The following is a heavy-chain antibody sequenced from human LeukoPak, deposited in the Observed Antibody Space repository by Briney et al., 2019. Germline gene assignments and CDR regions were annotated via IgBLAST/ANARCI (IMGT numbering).Heavy chain of an antibody. CDR2: TYYRSTWRY. D-gene: IGHD6-13*01. V-gene: IGHV6-1*01. Sequence: SQTLSLTCVISGDSVSSNSAAWNWIRQSPSRGLEWLGRTYYRSTWRYDYAVSVKSRLIINPDTSRNQSSLQLNSVTPEDTAVYYCARDISWYSSSHGAFDIWGQGTMVTVSS. CDR3: ARDISWYSSSHGAFDI. CDR1: GDSVSSNSAA. J-gene: IGHJ3*02.